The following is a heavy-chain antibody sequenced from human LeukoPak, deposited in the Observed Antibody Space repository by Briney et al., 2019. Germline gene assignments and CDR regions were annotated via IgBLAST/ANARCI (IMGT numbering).Heavy chain of an antibody. CDR2: FDPEDGET. V-gene: IGHV1-24*01. CDR3: ATGLFPNYYDSSGYYH. D-gene: IGHD3-22*01. J-gene: IGHJ5*02. Sequence: ALMKVSCKVSGYTLTELSMHWVRQASGKGLEWMGGFDPEDGETIYAQKFQGRVTMTEDTSTDTAYMELSSLRSEDTAVYYCATGLFPNYYDSSGYYHWGQGTLVTVSS. CDR1: GYTLTELS.